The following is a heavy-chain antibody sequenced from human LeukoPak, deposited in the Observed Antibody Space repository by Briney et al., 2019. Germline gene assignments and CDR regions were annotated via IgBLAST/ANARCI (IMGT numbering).Heavy chain of an antibody. CDR2: ISPSGGST. V-gene: IGHV1-46*01. D-gene: IGHD2-15*01. J-gene: IGHJ4*02. CDR3: ARVGEIYCSGGSCYQTPFDY. Sequence: ASVKVSCKASGYTLTSYYMHWVRQAPGQGLEWMAIISPSGGSTFYAQKFQGRVTMTRDMSTSTVYMELSSLRSEDTAVYYCARVGEIYCSGGSCYQTPFDYWGQGTLVTVSS. CDR1: GYTLTSYY.